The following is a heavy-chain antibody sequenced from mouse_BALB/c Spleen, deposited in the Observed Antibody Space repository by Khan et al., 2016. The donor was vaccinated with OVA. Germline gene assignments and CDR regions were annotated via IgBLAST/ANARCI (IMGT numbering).Heavy chain of an antibody. J-gene: IGHJ3*01. Sequence: QVQLQQPGAELAKPGASVKMSCKASGYTFTKYWMHWVKQRPGQGLEWIGYIDPTTGYTEYNQKLKDKANLNAAKSSRTAYMKMSSLTSEDSAVYYCTSHGSTYTWFGYRGQGTLVTVSA. CDR2: IDPTTGYT. CDR3: TSHGSTYTWFGY. V-gene: IGHV1-7*01. D-gene: IGHD1-1*01. CDR1: GYTFTKYW.